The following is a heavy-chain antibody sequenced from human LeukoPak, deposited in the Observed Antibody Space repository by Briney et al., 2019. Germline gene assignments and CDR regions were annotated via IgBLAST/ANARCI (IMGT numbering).Heavy chain of an antibody. D-gene: IGHD3-3*01. V-gene: IGHV3-74*01. Sequence: GGPLRLSCVAYGSTFNKYWMHWVRQAPGKGLVWVARIKGDTSYANYADSVKGRFTISRDNAKNTLYLQMNSLRVEDTAVYYCARDNDVWSLDFWGPGSLVTVSS. J-gene: IGHJ4*02. CDR1: GSTFNKYW. CDR3: ARDNDVWSLDF. CDR2: IKGDTSYA.